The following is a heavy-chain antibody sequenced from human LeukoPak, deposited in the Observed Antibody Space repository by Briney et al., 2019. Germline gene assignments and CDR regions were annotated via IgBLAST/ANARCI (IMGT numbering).Heavy chain of an antibody. CDR3: ARDLFPGGGSGSGPFDY. V-gene: IGHV3-21*01. J-gene: IGHJ4*02. CDR1: GFTFSSYS. D-gene: IGHD3-10*01. Sequence: GGSLRLSCAASGFTFSSYSMNWVRQAPGKGLEWVSSISSSSGYIYYADSVKGRFTISRDNAKNSLYLQMNSPRAEDTAVYYSARDLFPGGGSGSGPFDYWGQGTLVTVSS. CDR2: ISSSSGYI.